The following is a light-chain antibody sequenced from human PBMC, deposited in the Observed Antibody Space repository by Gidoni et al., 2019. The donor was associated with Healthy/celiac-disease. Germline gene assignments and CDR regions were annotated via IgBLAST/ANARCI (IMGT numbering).Light chain of an antibody. Sequence: QSVLTQPPSASGTPGQRVTISCSGISYNIGSNTVNWYQQLPGTAPKLLIYSNNQRPSGVPDRFSGSNSGTSASRAISVLQSEDESDYYCAAWDDSLNGSVVFGGGTKLTVL. V-gene: IGLV1-44*01. CDR2: SNN. J-gene: IGLJ2*01. CDR3: AAWDDSLNGSVV. CDR1: SYNIGSNT.